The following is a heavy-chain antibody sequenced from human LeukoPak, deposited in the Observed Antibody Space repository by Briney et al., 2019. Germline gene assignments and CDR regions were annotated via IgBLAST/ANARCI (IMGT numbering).Heavy chain of an antibody. CDR2: ISSSSSYI. CDR3: ARDKIAAAGTDYYYGMDV. Sequence: GGSLRLSCAASGFTFSSYAMSWVRQAPGKGLEWVSSISSSSSYIYYADSVKGRFTISRDNAKNSLYLQMNSLRAEDTAVYYCARDKIAAAGTDYYYGMDVWGQGTTVTVSS. J-gene: IGHJ6*02. CDR1: GFTFSSYA. D-gene: IGHD6-13*01. V-gene: IGHV3-21*01.